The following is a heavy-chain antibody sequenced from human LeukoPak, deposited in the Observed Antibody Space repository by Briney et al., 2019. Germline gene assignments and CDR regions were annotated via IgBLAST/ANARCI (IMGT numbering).Heavy chain of an antibody. CDR2: IKEAGSEK. CDR3: ARDSSGYQ. CDR1: GFTFSTYW. V-gene: IGHV3-7*01. J-gene: IGHJ4*02. D-gene: IGHD3-22*01. Sequence: GGSLRLSCAASGFTFSTYWMSWVRQAPGKGLEWVANIKEAGSEKYYGASVKGRFTISRDNAKNSLYLEMNSLRVEDTAVYYCARDSSGYQWGQGTLVTVSS.